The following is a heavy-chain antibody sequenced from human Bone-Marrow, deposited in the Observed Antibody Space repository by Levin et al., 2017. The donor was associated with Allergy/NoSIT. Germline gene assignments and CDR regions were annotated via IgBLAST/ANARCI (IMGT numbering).Heavy chain of an antibody. V-gene: IGHV3-23*01. CDR3: AKDLRDRSRGSFGN. D-gene: IGHD1-26*01. CDR1: GFTFSYYA. CDR2: ISGSGGST. Sequence: PGGSLRLSCAASGFTFSYYAMSWVRQAPGKGLEWVSAISGSGGSTYYADSMKGRFTISRDNSKNTLYLQMNSLRVEDTAVYYCAKDLRDRSRGSFGNGGQGTPVAVSS. J-gene: IGHJ4*02.